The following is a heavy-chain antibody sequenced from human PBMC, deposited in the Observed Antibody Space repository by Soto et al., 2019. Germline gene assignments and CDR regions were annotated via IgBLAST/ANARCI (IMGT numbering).Heavy chain of an antibody. CDR1: GGTFSSYA. CDR2: IIPIFGTA. Sequence: QVQLVQSGAEVKNPGSSVKVSCKASGGTFSSYAISWVRQAPGQGLEWRVGIIPIFGTATYAQKFKGRVTIPADESTSTAYMELSSLRSEDTAVYYCARDYYGDYAGGWFEPWGQGTLVTVSS. CDR3: ARDYYGDYAGGWFEP. D-gene: IGHD4-17*01. V-gene: IGHV1-69*01. J-gene: IGHJ5*02.